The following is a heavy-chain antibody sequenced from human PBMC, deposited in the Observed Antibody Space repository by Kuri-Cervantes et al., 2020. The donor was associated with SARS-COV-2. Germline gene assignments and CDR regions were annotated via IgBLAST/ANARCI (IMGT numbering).Heavy chain of an antibody. CDR2: ISSSSSDI. V-gene: IGHV3-21*01. CDR3: ARDPGMVAATPYMDV. D-gene: IGHD2-15*01. Sequence: GGSLRLSCAASGFTFGSYSMNWVRQAPGKGLEWVSSISSSSSDIYYADSVKGRFTISRDNAKNSLYLQMNSLRAEDTAVYYCARDPGMVAATPYMDVWGKGTTVT. J-gene: IGHJ6*03. CDR1: GFTFGSYS.